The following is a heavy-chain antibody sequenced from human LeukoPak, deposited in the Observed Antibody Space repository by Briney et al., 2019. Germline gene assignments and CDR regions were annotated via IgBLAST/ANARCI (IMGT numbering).Heavy chain of an antibody. CDR2: IYYRGST. CDR3: ASSSWYGKFDY. V-gene: IGHV4-59*08. CDR1: GGSISSYY. Sequence: SETLSLTCTVSGGSISSYYWSWIRQPPGKGLEWIGYIYYRGSTNYNPSLKSRVTISVDTSKNQFSLKLSAVTAAATAVYYCASSSWYGKFDYWGQGTLVTVSS. D-gene: IGHD6-13*01. J-gene: IGHJ4*02.